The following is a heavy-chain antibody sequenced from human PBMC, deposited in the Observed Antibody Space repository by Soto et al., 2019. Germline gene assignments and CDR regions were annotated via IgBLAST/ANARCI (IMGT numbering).Heavy chain of an antibody. CDR2: INQDGSEK. J-gene: IGHJ4*02. V-gene: IGHV3-7*03. CDR1: GLTFSTYW. D-gene: IGHD1-26*01. Sequence: GGSLRLSCAASGLTFSTYWMSWVRQAPGKGLEWVANINQDGSEKNYVDSVKGRFTIPRDNAKNSLYLEMNSLRAEDTAVYYCARDRGAYAYWGQGTLVTVSS. CDR3: ARDRGAYAY.